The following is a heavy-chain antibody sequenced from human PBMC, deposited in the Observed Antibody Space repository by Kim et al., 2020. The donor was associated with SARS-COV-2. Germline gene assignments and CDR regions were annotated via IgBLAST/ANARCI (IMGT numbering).Heavy chain of an antibody. CDR2: ISYDGSNK. D-gene: IGHD6-13*01. Sequence: GGSLRLSCAASGFTFSSYAMHWVRQAPGKGLEWVAVISYDGSNKYYADSVKGRFTISRDNSKNTLYLQMNSLRAEDTAVYYCARGGESSSWSYGMDVWGQGTTVTVSS. CDR3: ARGGESSSWSYGMDV. J-gene: IGHJ6*02. CDR1: GFTFSSYA. V-gene: IGHV3-30*04.